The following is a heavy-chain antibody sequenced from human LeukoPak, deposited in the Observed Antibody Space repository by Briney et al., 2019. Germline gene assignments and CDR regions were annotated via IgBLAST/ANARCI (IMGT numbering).Heavy chain of an antibody. CDR3: ATTPYSSGWDY. D-gene: IGHD6-19*01. J-gene: IGHJ4*02. CDR1: GFTFSSYG. Sequence: GGPLRLSCAASGFTFSSYGMHWVRQAPGKGLEWVAVISYDGSNKYYADSVKGRFTISRDNSKNTLYLQMNSLRAEDTAVYYCATTPYSSGWDYWGQGTLVTVSS. CDR2: ISYDGSNK. V-gene: IGHV3-30*03.